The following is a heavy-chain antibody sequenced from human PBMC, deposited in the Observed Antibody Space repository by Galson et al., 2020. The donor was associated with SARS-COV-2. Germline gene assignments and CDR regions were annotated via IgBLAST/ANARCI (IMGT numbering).Heavy chain of an antibody. V-gene: IGHV3-66*01. Sequence: GESLKLSCAASGFTVSSNYMSWVRQAPGKGLEWVSVIYSGGSTYYADSVKGRFTISRDNSKNTLYLQMNSLRAEDTAVYYCARDPPPPRSITGTSLWGQGTLVTVSS. CDR1: GFTVSSNY. J-gene: IGHJ4*02. CDR2: IYSGGST. D-gene: IGHD1-7*01. CDR3: ARDPPPPRSITGTSL.